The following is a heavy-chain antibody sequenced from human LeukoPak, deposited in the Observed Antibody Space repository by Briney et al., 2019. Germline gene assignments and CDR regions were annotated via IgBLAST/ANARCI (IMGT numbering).Heavy chain of an antibody. CDR2: IKQDGSEK. D-gene: IGHD3-9*01. J-gene: IGHJ4*02. CDR1: GFTFSSYW. V-gene: IGHV3-7*01. CDR3: ARMGSHDILTGYYEAFDY. Sequence: GGSPRLSCAASGFTFSSYWMSWVRQAPGKGLEWVANIKQDGSEKYYVDSVKGRFTISRDNAKNSLYLQMNSLRAEDTAVYYCARMGSHDILTGYYEAFDYWGQGTLVTVSS.